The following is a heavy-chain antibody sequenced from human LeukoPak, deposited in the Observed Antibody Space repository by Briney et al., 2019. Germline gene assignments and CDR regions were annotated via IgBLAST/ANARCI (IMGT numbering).Heavy chain of an antibody. CDR2: INHSGST. CDR3: AGGLFISPPGDSGARGSLSPVP. V-gene: IGHV4-34*01. Sequence: PSETLSLTCAVYGASFSDYYWSWIRQPPGKGLEWIGEINHSGSTKYNPSLKSRVTISVDTSKKQFSLKLSSVTAADTAVYYCAGGLFISPPGDSGARGSLSPVPWG. J-gene: IGHJ5*02. CDR1: GASFSDYY. D-gene: IGHD2-21*01.